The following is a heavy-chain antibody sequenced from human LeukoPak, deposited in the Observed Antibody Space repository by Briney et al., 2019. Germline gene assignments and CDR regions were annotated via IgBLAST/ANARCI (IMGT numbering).Heavy chain of an antibody. CDR3: AKDRVDGSGSQFDS. V-gene: IGHV3-23*01. D-gene: IGHD3-10*01. CDR2: ISGSGAMT. Sequence: GGSLRLSCAASGFTFSNYWMHWVRQAPGKGLEWVSSISGSGAMTYYGDSVKGRFTISRDNAMDTLYLQMNSLRADDTAVYYCAKDRVDGSGSQFDSWGQGSLVIVSS. J-gene: IGHJ4*02. CDR1: GFTFSNYW.